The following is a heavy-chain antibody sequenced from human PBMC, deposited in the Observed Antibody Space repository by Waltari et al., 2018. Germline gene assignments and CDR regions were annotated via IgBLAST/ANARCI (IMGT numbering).Heavy chain of an antibody. Sequence: QVQLQQWGAGLLKPSETLSLTCAVYGGSFSGYYWSWIRQPPGKGLEWIGEINHSGSTNYNPSLKSRVTISVDTSKNQFSLKLSSVTAADTAVYYCARGFRRTDAFDIWGQGTIVTVSS. CDR2: INHSGST. V-gene: IGHV4-34*01. CDR3: ARGFRRTDAFDI. J-gene: IGHJ3*02. CDR1: GGSFSGYY.